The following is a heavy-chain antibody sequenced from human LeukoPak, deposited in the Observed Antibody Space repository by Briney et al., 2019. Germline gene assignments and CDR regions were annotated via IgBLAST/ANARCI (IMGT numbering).Heavy chain of an antibody. CDR3: ARDRYYYDSSGLGLFDL. V-gene: IGHV1-69*05. CDR2: IIPIFGTA. CDR1: GYTFTGYY. J-gene: IGHJ2*01. D-gene: IGHD3-22*01. Sequence: SVKVSCKASGYTFTGYYVLWVRQAPGQGLEWMGRIIPIFGTANYAQKYQGRVTITTDESTSTAYMELSSLRSEDTAVYYCARDRYYYDSSGLGLFDLWGRGTLVTVSS.